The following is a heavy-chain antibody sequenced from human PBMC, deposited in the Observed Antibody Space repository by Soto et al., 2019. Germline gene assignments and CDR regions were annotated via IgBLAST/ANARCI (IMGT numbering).Heavy chain of an antibody. CDR2: IYVTGAV. CDR3: ARLRIATNNYKWFDP. V-gene: IGHV4-31*03. D-gene: IGHD2-21*01. CDR1: GAALNSGNYY. Sequence: SETLSLTCSVSGAALNSGNYYWSWIRQVLGKGLEWIGHIYVTGAVDYNPSLRDRITISQDTSERQFSLNLRLVTAADTAVYYCARLRIATNNYKWFDPWGQGTLVTVSS. J-gene: IGHJ5*02.